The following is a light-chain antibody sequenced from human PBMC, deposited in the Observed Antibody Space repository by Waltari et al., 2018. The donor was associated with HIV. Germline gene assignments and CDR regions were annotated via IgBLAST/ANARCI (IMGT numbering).Light chain of an antibody. Sequence: SYVLTQPPSVSVAPGQTARITCGGNNIGSKGVHWYQQKPSQAPVLVVYDDTDRPSGIPARFSGSSSWNTATLTISRVEAGDEAGFYCQVWDSSTDLRVLGGGTKLTVL. CDR2: DDT. CDR3: QVWDSSTDLRV. V-gene: IGLV3-21*02. J-gene: IGLJ2*01. CDR1: NIGSKG.